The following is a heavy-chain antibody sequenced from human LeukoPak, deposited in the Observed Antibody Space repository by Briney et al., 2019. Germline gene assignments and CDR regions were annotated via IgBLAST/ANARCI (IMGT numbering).Heavy chain of an antibody. Sequence: GGSLRLSCAASGFTFSSYWMSWVRQAPGKGLEWVSYISSSGSTIYYADSVKGRFTISRDNAKNSLYLQMNSLRAEDTAVYYCARDRDSSYRRGVFDIWGQGTMVTVSS. CDR3: ARDRDSSYRRGVFDI. V-gene: IGHV3-48*04. J-gene: IGHJ3*02. D-gene: IGHD6-6*01. CDR1: GFTFSSYW. CDR2: ISSSGSTI.